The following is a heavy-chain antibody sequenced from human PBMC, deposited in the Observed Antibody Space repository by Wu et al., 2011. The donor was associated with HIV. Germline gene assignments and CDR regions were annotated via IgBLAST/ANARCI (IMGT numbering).Heavy chain of an antibody. Sequence: QIQLVQSGAEVRKPGSSVKVSCKASGGTFSRYAISWVRQAPGHGLEWMGEIIPLSGTAKYAQKFRGRVTITTDDSTSTGYMELTSLRSEDTAVYYCARGGDGYRPWGQGTLVTVSS. CDR3: ARGGDGYRP. D-gene: IGHD5-24*01. CDR2: IIPLSGTA. V-gene: IGHV1-69*05. J-gene: IGHJ4*02. CDR1: GGTFSRYA.